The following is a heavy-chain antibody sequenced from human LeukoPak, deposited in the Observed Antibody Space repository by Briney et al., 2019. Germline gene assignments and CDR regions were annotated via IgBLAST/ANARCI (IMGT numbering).Heavy chain of an antibody. J-gene: IGHJ4*02. CDR2: ICGSGGST. CDR3: AKDHLRVELRFLEWLPNGYYFDY. V-gene: IGHV3-23*01. Sequence: GGSLRLSCAASGFTFSSYAMSWVRQAPGKGLEWVSAICGSGGSTYYADSVKGRFTISRDNSKNTLYLQMNSLRAEDTAVYYCAKDHLRVELRFLEWLPNGYYFDYWGQGTLVTVSS. D-gene: IGHD3-3*01. CDR1: GFTFSSYA.